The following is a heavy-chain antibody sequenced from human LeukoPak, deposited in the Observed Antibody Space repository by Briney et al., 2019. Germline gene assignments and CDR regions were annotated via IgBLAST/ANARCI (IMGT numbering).Heavy chain of an antibody. V-gene: IGHV1-24*01. CDR3: ATSILTGYTYGMDV. Sequence: ASVKVSCKVSGHTLTELSMHWVRQAPGKGLEWMGGFDPEDGETLYAQKFQGRVTMTEDTSTDTAYMELSSLRSEDTAVYYCATSILTGYTYGMDVWGQGTTVTVSS. D-gene: IGHD3-9*01. CDR1: GHTLTELS. J-gene: IGHJ6*02. CDR2: FDPEDGET.